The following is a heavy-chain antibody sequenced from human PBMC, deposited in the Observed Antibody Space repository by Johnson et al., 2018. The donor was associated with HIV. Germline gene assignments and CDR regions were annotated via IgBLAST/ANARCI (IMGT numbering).Heavy chain of an antibody. V-gene: IGHV3-33*03. Sequence: QVQLVESGGGVVRPGGSLRLSCAASGFTFDDYGMSWVRQAPGKGLEWVALIWYDGSNKYYADSVKGRFTISRDNAKNSLYLQMNSLIAEDTAVYYCALDRYCSSTSCRADNDAFDIWGQGTMVTVSS. CDR1: GFTFDDYG. CDR3: ALDRYCSSTSCRADNDAFDI. D-gene: IGHD2-2*01. CDR2: IWYDGSNK. J-gene: IGHJ3*02.